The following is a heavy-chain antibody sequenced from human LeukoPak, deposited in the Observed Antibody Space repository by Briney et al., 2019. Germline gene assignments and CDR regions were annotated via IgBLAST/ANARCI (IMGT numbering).Heavy chain of an antibody. J-gene: IGHJ4*02. CDR3: ARDLSYSSSWYLGHLDY. CDR1: GYTFTGYY. V-gene: IGHV1-2*02. Sequence: ASVKVSCTASGYTFTGYYMHWARQAPGQGLEWMGWINPNSGGTNYAQKFQGRVTMTRDTSISTAYMELSRLRSDDTAVYYCARDLSYSSSWYLGHLDYWGQGTLVTVSS. CDR2: INPNSGGT. D-gene: IGHD6-13*01.